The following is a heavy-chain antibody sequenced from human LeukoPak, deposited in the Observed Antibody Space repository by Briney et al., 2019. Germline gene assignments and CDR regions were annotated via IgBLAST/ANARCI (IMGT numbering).Heavy chain of an antibody. CDR3: ARDVLDYYYYYYMDV. Sequence: GGSLRLSCAASGFTFSSYAMHWVRQAPGKGLEYVSAISSSGGSTYYANSVKGRFTISRDNSKNTLYLQMGSLRAEDMAVYYCARDVLDYYYYYYMDVWGKGTTVTISS. V-gene: IGHV3-64*01. CDR2: ISSSGGST. J-gene: IGHJ6*03. D-gene: IGHD2/OR15-2a*01. CDR1: GFTFSSYA.